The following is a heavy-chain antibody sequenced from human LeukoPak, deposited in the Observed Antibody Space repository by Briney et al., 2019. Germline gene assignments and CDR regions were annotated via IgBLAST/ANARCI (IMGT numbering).Heavy chain of an antibody. V-gene: IGHV1-69*10. Sequence: ASVKVSCKASGGTFSSYAISWVRQAPGQGLEWMGRIIPILGIANYAQKFQGRVTITADKSTSTAYMELSSLRSEDTAVYYCARDIGEAGDYYDSSGYSHGFDYWGQGTLVTVSS. D-gene: IGHD3-22*01. CDR1: GGTFSSYA. J-gene: IGHJ4*02. CDR2: IIPILGIA. CDR3: ARDIGEAGDYYDSSGYSHGFDY.